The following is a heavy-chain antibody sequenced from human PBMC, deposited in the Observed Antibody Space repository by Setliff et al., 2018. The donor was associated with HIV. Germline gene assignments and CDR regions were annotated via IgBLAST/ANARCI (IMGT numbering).Heavy chain of an antibody. D-gene: IGHD3-10*01. V-gene: IGHV1-8*01. J-gene: IGHJ6*02. CDR1: GHTFTNYD. CDR2: MNPYSGVS. CDR3: ARGKGVGGVIITGGLDV. Sequence: GASVKVSCKPPGHTFTNYDIHWMRRAPGQGLEWMGWMNPYSGVSGYALKFHDRVTMTRDTSITTLYMELSSLTSEDTAVYYCARGKGVGGVIITGGLDVWGQGTTVTVSS.